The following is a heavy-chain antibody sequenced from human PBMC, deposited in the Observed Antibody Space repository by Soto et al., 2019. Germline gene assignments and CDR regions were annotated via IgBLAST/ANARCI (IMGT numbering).Heavy chain of an antibody. Sequence: GXLVKVSXXXXGYTFPRYGRNWVRQAPGXXLXXXGWINXGNGNTKYSQKFQGRVIIERDTSASTAYMELSSLRSEDTAVYYCARGGYFDSSNYLAYWGLGTLVTVSS. CDR1: GYTFPRYG. CDR2: INXGNGNT. V-gene: IGHV1-3*01. D-gene: IGHD3-22*01. CDR3: ARGGYFDSSNYLAY. J-gene: IGHJ4*02.